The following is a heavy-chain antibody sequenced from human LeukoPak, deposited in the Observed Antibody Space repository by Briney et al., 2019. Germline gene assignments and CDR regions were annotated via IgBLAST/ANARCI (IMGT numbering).Heavy chain of an antibody. Sequence: GGSLRLPCAASEFTSSNYWMSWVRQAPGKGLEWVANIKQDGSEKYYVDSVKGRFTISRDNAKNSLYLQMNSLRAEDTAVYYCARDAGYQLLPGYFYYMDVWGKGSTATVSS. D-gene: IGHD2-2*01. V-gene: IGHV3-7*01. J-gene: IGHJ6*03. CDR3: ARDAGYQLLPGYFYYMDV. CDR1: EFTSSNYW. CDR2: IKQDGSEK.